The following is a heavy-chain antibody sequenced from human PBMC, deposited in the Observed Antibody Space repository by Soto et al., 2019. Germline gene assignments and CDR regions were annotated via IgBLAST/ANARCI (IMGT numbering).Heavy chain of an antibody. Sequence: TWETPSLTCTVSGGSISSSSYYCGWIRQPQGKGLEWIGSIYYSGSTYYNPSLKSRVTISVDTSKNQFSLKLSSVTAADTAVYYCARRKYDFWSGYYNGMYVGGPVATVT. CDR1: GGSISSSSYY. V-gene: IGHV4-39*01. CDR2: IYYSGST. J-gene: IGHJ6*02. CDR3: ARRKYDFWSGYYNGMYV. D-gene: IGHD3-3*01.